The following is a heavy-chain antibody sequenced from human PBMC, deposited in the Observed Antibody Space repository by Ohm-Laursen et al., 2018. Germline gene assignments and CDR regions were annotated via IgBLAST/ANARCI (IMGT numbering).Heavy chain of an antibody. CDR2: IYYSGST. D-gene: IGHD4-17*01. Sequence: SETLSLTCTVSGGSISSYYWSWIRQPPGKGLEWIGDIYYSGSTNYNPSLKSRVTISADTSKNQFSLRLTSVTAADTAVYYCARQDSGDYYFDYWGQGALVTVSS. CDR1: GGSISSYY. V-gene: IGHV4-59*08. J-gene: IGHJ4*02. CDR3: ARQDSGDYYFDY.